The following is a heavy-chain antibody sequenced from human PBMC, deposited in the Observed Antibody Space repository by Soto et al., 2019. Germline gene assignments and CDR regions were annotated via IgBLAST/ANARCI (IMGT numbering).Heavy chain of an antibody. J-gene: IGHJ4*02. Sequence: PGGSLRLSCAASGFTFSSYAMSWVRQAPGKGLEWVSAISGSGGSTYYADSVKGRFTITRDNTKNTLYLQMNSLRAEDTAVYYCAKGRGYLNDYWGQGTLVTVSS. D-gene: IGHD5-18*01. CDR1: GFTFSSYA. CDR3: AKGRGYLNDY. CDR2: ISGSGGST. V-gene: IGHV3-23*01.